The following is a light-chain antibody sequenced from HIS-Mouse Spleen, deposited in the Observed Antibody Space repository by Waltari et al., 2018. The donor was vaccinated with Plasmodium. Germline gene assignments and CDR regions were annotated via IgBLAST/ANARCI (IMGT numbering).Light chain of an antibody. V-gene: IGLV3-25*03. J-gene: IGLJ2*01. CDR1: ALPKQY. CDR2: KDR. CDR3: QSADSSGTYQV. Sequence: SYELTQPPSVSVSPGQTARITCSGDALPKQYAYWYQQKPGQAPVLGINKDRERPSGIPERFSGSSSGTTVTLTISGVQAEDEADYYCQSADSSGTYQVFGGGTKLTVL.